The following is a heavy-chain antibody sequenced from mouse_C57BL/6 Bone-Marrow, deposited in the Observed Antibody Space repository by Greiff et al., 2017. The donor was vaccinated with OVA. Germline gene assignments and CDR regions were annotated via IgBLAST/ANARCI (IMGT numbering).Heavy chain of an antibody. CDR2: IDPENGDT. CDR1: GFNIKDAY. CDR3: TTTLRWYYFDY. J-gene: IGHJ2*01. D-gene: IGHD1-1*02. Sequence: VQLQQSGAELVRPGASVKLSCTASGFNIKDAYMHWVKQRPEQGLEWIGWIDPENGDTEYASKFQGKATITADTSSNTAYLQLSSLTSEDTAVYYCTTTLRWYYFDYWGQGTTLTVSS. V-gene: IGHV14-4*01.